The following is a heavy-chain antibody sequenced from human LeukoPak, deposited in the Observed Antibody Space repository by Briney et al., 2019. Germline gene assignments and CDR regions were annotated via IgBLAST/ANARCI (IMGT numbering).Heavy chain of an antibody. CDR1: GFTFSSYT. V-gene: IGHV3-7*01. J-gene: IGHJ6*02. D-gene: IGHD3-22*01. CDR2: IKQDGSEK. CDR3: ARVSIGDSSGYSSMDV. Sequence: GGSLRLSCAASGFTFSSYTMNWVRQAPGKGLEWVANIKQDGSEKYYVDSVKGRFTISRDNAKNSLYLQMNSLRAEDTAVYYCARVSIGDSSGYSSMDVWGQGTTVTVSS.